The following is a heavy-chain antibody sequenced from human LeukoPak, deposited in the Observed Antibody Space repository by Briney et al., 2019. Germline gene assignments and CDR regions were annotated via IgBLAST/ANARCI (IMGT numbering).Heavy chain of an antibody. CDR2: INSGGDDI. J-gene: IGHJ4*02. Sequence: PGGSLRLPCAASGFTFSLYAMNWVRQAPGKGLEWISYINSGGDDIHYAASVRGRFTISRDDARNILFLQLSSLRAEDTAVYYCARDTIQPGLIDDWGQGTLVTVSS. V-gene: IGHV3-21*05. D-gene: IGHD2-2*01. CDR3: ARDTIQPGLIDD. CDR1: GFTFSLYA.